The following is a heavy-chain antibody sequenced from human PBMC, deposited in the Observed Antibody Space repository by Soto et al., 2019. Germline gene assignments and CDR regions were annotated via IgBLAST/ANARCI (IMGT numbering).Heavy chain of an antibody. CDR3: ARAVRSIVELVAGRLLDF. CDR2: ISGYNGHT. D-gene: IGHD2-15*01. J-gene: IGHJ4*02. V-gene: IGHV1-18*01. Sequence: QVQLVQSGTEVTKPGASVKVSCKTSGYTFASYGISWVRQAPGQGLEWMGWISGYNGHTRYAQNVHDRVTKTTDTSTSTAYMEVRSLRSDDTAIYFCARAVRSIVELVAGRLLDFWGQGTLVTVSS. CDR1: GYTFASYG.